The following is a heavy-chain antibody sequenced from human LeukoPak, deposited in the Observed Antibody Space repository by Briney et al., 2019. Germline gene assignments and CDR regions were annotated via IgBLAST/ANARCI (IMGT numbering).Heavy chain of an antibody. CDR2: IYYSGST. CDR3: ARNSRTYGDYDF. J-gene: IGHJ4*02. V-gene: IGHV4-39*07. Sequence: PSETLSLTCSVSGASTSNSSYYWGWIRQPPGKGLEWIGSIYYSGSTYYNPSLNSRVTISSDTSKYQFSLKLNSVTAADTAVYYCARNSRTYGDYDFWGQGTLVTVSS. CDR1: GASTSNSSYY. D-gene: IGHD4-17*01.